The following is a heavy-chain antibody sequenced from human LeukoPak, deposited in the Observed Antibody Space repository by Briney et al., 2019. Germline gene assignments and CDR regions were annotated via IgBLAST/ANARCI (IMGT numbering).Heavy chain of an antibody. D-gene: IGHD3-10*01. V-gene: IGHV5-51*01. CDR2: IYPDDSDT. CDR3: ARVRKYYFGSGSYRPHYFEL. Sequence: GESLKISCKGYGYSFPNYWIAWVRQMPGKGLEWMGIIYPDDSDTRYSPSFQGQVNISADKSVTAAYLQWNSLKAADTAMYYCARVRKYYFGSGSYRPHYFELWGQGTLVTVSS. CDR1: GYSFPNYW. J-gene: IGHJ4*02.